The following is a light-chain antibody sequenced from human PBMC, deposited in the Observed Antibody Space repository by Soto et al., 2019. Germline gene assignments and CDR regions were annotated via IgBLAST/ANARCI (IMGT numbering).Light chain of an antibody. V-gene: IGLV2-14*03. CDR1: SSDVGGFDH. J-gene: IGLJ1*01. Sequence: QSVLTQPASVSGSPGQSITISCTGASSDVGGFDHVSWYQQHPGKVPRLLIYDVSSRPSGVSDRFSGSKSGNTASLTISGLQAEDEADYYCNSFTTTNTYVFRTGNKVTGL. CDR2: DVS. CDR3: NSFTTTNTYV.